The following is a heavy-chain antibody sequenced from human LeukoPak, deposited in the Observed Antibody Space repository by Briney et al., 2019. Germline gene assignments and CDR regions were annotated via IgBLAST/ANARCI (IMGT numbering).Heavy chain of an antibody. J-gene: IGHJ4*02. CDR3: AREGGSYRPLDY. V-gene: IGHV4-59*01. CDR2: IYYSGST. Sequence: TSGTLCLTCTASGASINSYYWSWIRQPPGKGLEWIGYIYYSGSTIHNPSLKSRVTISADTSKNQFSLKLSSVTAADTAVYYCAREGGSYRPLDYSGQGTLVTVSS. CDR1: GASINSYY. D-gene: IGHD3-16*02.